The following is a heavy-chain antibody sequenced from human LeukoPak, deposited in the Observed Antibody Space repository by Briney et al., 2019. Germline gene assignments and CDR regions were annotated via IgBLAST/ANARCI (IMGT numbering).Heavy chain of an antibody. CDR2: ISYDGSNK. CDR3: AKDFAAFDI. V-gene: IGHV3-30*18. Sequence: GRSLRLSCAASGFTFSSYGMHWVRRAPGKGLEWVAVISYDGSNKYYADSVKGRFTISRDNSKNTLYLQMNSLRAEDTAVYYCAKDFAAFDIWGQGTMVTVSS. J-gene: IGHJ3*02. CDR1: GFTFSSYG.